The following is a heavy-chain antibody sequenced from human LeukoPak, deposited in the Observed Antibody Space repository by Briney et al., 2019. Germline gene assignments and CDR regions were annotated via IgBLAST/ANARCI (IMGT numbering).Heavy chain of an antibody. CDR1: SYAISSGYY. D-gene: IGHD3-3*01. V-gene: IGHV4-38-2*01. J-gene: IGHJ5*02. CDR2: IYHSGSA. CDR3: ATTTRFLEWLPNWFDP. Sequence: PSETLSLTWAVASYAISSGYYWGWIRPPPGKGLEWIGSIYHSGSAYYNPSLQSPVTISVDTCKNQFSLKLRSVTAADTAVYYCATTTRFLEWLPNWFDPWGQGTLVTVSS.